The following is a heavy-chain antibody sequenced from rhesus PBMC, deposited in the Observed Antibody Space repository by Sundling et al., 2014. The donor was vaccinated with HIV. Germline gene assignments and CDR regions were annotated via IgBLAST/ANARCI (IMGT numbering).Heavy chain of an antibody. CDR3: AKGQYCSSTYCSSGNYYGLDS. CDR2: INTGGGST. Sequence: DVQLVESGGGLVQPGGSLRLSCTGSGFTFSSYYMYWVRQAPGEGLEWVSGINTGGGSTWYTDSVKGRFTISKENAKNTLYLQMDSLRAEDTAVYYCAKGQYCSSTYCSSGNYYGLDSWGQGVVVTVSS. J-gene: IGHJ6*01. D-gene: IGHD2-15*01. V-gene: IGHV3-8*01. CDR1: GFTFSSYY.